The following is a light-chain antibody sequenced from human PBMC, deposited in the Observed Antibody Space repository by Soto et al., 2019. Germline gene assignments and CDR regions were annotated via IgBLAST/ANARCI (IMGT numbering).Light chain of an antibody. CDR2: SND. Sequence: QSALTQPPSASGTPGQRVTISCSGSSSNIGSNTVNWYQQLPGTAPKVLIYSNDQRPSGVPDRFSGSKSGTSASLAISGLQSEDEADYYCAAWDDSLNGLVFGGGTKLTVL. CDR3: AAWDDSLNGLV. J-gene: IGLJ2*01. V-gene: IGLV1-44*01. CDR1: SSNIGSNT.